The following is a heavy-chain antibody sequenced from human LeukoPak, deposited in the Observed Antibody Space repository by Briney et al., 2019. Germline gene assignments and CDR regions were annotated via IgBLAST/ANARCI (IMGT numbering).Heavy chain of an antibody. J-gene: IGHJ5*02. Sequence: GGSLRLSCAASGFTFSSYEMNWVRQAPGKGLEWVSYISGTASLKYYADSVRGRFTTSRDNAKNSLFLQMTSLRDEDTAVYYCARERRYCSGNTCYENWFDPWGQGTLVTVSS. V-gene: IGHV3-48*03. D-gene: IGHD2-15*01. CDR1: GFTFSSYE. CDR3: ARERRYCSGNTCYENWFDP. CDR2: ISGTASLK.